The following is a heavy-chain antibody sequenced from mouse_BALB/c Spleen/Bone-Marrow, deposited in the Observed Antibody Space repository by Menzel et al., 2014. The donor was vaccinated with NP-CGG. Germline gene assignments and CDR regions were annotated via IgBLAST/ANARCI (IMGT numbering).Heavy chain of an antibody. CDR1: GFNIKDTY. CDR2: IDPANGNT. D-gene: IGHD1-1*01. V-gene: IGHV14-3*02. J-gene: IGHJ3*01. Sequence: SGAELVKPGASVKLSCTASGFNIKDTYMHWVKQRPEQGLEWIGRIDPANGNTKYDPKFQGKATITADTSSNTAYLQLSSLTSGDTAVYYCASYYYGSSLFAYWGQGTLVTVSA. CDR3: ASYYYGSSLFAY.